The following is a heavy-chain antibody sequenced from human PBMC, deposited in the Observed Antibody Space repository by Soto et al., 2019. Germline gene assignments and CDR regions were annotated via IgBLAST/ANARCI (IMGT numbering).Heavy chain of an antibody. D-gene: IGHD1-26*01. V-gene: IGHV4-4*07. CDR1: GGSISSYY. J-gene: IGHJ4*02. CDR3: ERSGGSFNFDY. Sequence: SETLSLTCTVSGGSISSYYWSWIRQPAGKGLEWIGRIYSSGSTNYNPSFKSRVTMSVDTSNNQFSLKLSSVTAADTAVYYCERSGGSFNFDYWGQGTMVTVYS. CDR2: IYSSGST.